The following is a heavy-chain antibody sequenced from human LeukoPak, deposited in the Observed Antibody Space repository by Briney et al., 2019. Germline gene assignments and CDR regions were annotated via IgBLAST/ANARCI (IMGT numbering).Heavy chain of an antibody. CDR2: ITTSSSYI. CDR3: ARTHSPTVTTNWFDP. Sequence: NPGGSLRLSCAASGFTFSSYSMDWVRQAPGRGLEWVSSITTSSSYIYYADSVKGRFTISRDNAKDSLYLQMNSLRAEDTAVYYCARTHSPTVTTNWFDPWGQGALVTVSS. D-gene: IGHD4-17*01. J-gene: IGHJ5*02. CDR1: GFTFSSYS. V-gene: IGHV3-21*01.